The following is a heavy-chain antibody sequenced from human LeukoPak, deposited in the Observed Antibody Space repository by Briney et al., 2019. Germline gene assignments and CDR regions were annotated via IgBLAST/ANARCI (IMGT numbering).Heavy chain of an antibody. D-gene: IGHD3-10*01. CDR2: INPNSGGT. V-gene: IGHV1-2*02. J-gene: IGHJ4*02. CDR3: ATPSDTASTGNFDY. CDR1: GYTFTGYY. Sequence: ASVKVSCKASGYTFTGYYMHWVRQAPGQGLEWMGWINPNSGGTNYAQKFQGGVAMTRDTSISTAYMELSRLRSDDTAVYYCATPSDTASTGNFDYWGQGTLVTVSS.